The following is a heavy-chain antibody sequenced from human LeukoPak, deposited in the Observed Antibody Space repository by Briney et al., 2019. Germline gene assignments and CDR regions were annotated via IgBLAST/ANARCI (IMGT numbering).Heavy chain of an antibody. V-gene: IGHV4-39*07. J-gene: IGHJ4*02. D-gene: IGHD6-19*01. CDR1: GGSISSSSYY. CDR3: ARASYSSGWSDY. Sequence: SETLSLTCTVSGGSISSSSYYWGWIRQPPGKGLEWIGSIYYSGNTYYNPSLKSRVTISVDTSKNQFSLKLSSVTAADTAVYYCARASYSSGWSDYWGQGTLVTVSS. CDR2: IYYSGNT.